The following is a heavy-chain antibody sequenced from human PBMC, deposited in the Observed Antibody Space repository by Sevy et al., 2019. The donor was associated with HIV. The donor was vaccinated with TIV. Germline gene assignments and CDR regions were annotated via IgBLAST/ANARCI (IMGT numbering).Heavy chain of an antibody. V-gene: IGHV3-33*01. CDR3: ATALEFYAYGHYEPAFMPDY. CDR1: GFTFSTYG. D-gene: IGHD3-16*01. Sequence: GGSLRLSCAASGFTFSTYGMHWVRQAPGKGLEGVAVIWFDGSNTYYVDSVKGRFTISRDIAKNTLHLQMNSLRAEDTAVYYCATALEFYAYGHYEPAFMPDYWGQGTLVTVSS. J-gene: IGHJ4*02. CDR2: IWFDGSNT.